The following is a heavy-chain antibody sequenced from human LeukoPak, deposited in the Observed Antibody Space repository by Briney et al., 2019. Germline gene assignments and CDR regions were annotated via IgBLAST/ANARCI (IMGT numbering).Heavy chain of an antibody. Sequence: ASVKVSCKASGYTFTSYAMNWVRQAPGQGLEWMGWINTNTGNPTYAQGFTGRFVFSLDTSVSTAYLQISSLKAEDTAVYYCARGSSWQPLGGYYYYGMDVWGQGTTVTVSS. CDR3: ARGSSWQPLGGYYYYGMDV. CDR1: GYTFTSYA. J-gene: IGHJ6*02. D-gene: IGHD6-13*01. CDR2: INTNTGNP. V-gene: IGHV7-4-1*02.